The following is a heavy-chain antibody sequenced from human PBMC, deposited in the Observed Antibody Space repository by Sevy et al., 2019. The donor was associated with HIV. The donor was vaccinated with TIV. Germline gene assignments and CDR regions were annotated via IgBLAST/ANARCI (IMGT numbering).Heavy chain of an antibody. CDR2: IGHNGDNT. D-gene: IGHD3-10*02. V-gene: IGHV3-23*01. Sequence: GGSLRLSCVASGFTFSNYAMTWVRQTPGKGLEWVSGIGHNGDNTHHAGSVKGGFSISRDNSKNTLDLQMNSLRAEDTAVYYCAKGVRLGGPIYYGMDVRGQGTTVTVSS. CDR3: AKGVRLGGPIYYGMDV. CDR1: GFTFSNYA. J-gene: IGHJ6*02.